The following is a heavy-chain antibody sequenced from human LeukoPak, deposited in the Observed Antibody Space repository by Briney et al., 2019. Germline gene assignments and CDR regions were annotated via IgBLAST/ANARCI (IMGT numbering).Heavy chain of an antibody. J-gene: IGHJ6*02. Sequence: ASVKVSCKASGYTFTGCYMHWVRQAPGQGLEWMGWINPNSGGTNYAQKFQGRVTMTRDTSISTAYMELSRLRSDDTAVYYCASKDAAAAGYDYYYYYGMDVWGQGTTVTVSS. CDR1: GYTFTGCY. V-gene: IGHV1-2*02. D-gene: IGHD6-13*01. CDR3: ASKDAAAAGYDYYYYYGMDV. CDR2: INPNSGGT.